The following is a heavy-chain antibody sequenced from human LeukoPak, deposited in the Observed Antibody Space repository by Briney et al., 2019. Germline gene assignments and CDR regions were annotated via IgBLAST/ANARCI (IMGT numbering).Heavy chain of an antibody. CDR2: INPNSGGT. V-gene: IGHV1-2*02. CDR1: GYTFTGYY. D-gene: IGHD2-2*01. CDR3: ATALGLYCSSTSCWSGAFDI. Sequence: ASVKVSCKASGYTFTGYYMHWVRQAPGQGLEWMGWINPNSGGTNYAQKFQGRVTMTRDTSISTAYMELSRLRSDDTAVYYCATALGLYCSSTSCWSGAFDIWGQGTMVTVSS. J-gene: IGHJ3*02.